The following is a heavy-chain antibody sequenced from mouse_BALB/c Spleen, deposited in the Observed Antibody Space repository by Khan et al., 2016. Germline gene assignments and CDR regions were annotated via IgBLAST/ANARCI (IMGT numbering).Heavy chain of an antibody. V-gene: IGHV5-6-4*01. CDR1: GFTFSSYT. Sequence: EVELVESGGGLVKPGGSLKLSCAASGFTFSSYTMSWVRQTPEKRLEWVATISSGGSYTYYPDSVKGRFPISRDNAKNTLYLQMSSLKSEDTAMYYCTRYYRYDETMDYWGQGTSVTVSS. J-gene: IGHJ4*01. D-gene: IGHD2-14*01. CDR3: TRYYRYDETMDY. CDR2: ISSGGSYT.